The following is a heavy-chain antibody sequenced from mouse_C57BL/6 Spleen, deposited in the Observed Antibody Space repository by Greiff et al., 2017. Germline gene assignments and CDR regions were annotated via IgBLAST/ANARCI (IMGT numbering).Heavy chain of an antibody. CDR3: ARHYSNYVAWVAY. Sequence: EVKLVESGGGLVKPGGSLKLSCAASGFTFSDYGMHWVRQAPEKGLEWVAYISSGSSTIYYADTVKGRFTISRDNAKNTLFLQMTSLRSEDTAMYYCARHYSNYVAWVAYWGQGTLVTVSA. J-gene: IGHJ3*01. D-gene: IGHD2-5*01. CDR1: GFTFSDYG. CDR2: ISSGSSTI. V-gene: IGHV5-17*01.